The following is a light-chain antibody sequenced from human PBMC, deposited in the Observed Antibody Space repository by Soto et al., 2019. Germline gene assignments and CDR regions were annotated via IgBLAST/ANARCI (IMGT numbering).Light chain of an antibody. CDR3: ASYTSHTTLI. CDR2: DVN. Sequence: QPVLTQPASVSGSPGQSITISCTGSSSDIGAYNYVSWYRQVPGKAPKLMINDVNNRPPGVSSRFSGSKSGNTASLTISGPQAEGGGYYYCASYTSHTTLIFGGGTKLTVL. V-gene: IGLV2-14*01. J-gene: IGLJ2*01. CDR1: SSDIGAYNY.